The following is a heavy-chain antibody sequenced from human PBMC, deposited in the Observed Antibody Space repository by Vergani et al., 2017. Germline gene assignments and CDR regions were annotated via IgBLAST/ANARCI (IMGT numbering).Heavy chain of an antibody. Sequence: QVQLVQSGAEVKKPGASVKVPCKASGYTFTSYGISWVRQAPGQGLEWMGWISAYNGNTNYAQKLQGRVTMTTDTSTSTAYMELRSLRSDDTAVYYCARERDVRRYNWNYGRRGFDYWGQGTLVTVSS. D-gene: IGHD1-7*01. CDR3: ARERDVRRYNWNYGRRGFDY. V-gene: IGHV1-18*04. J-gene: IGHJ4*02. CDR2: ISAYNGNT. CDR1: GYTFTSYG.